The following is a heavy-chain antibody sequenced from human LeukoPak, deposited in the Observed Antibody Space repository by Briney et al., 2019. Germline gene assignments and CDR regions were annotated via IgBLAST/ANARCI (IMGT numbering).Heavy chain of an antibody. CDR3: ARLGQLTGTTHY. CDR2: IYYSGST. D-gene: IGHD1-20*01. CDR1: GGSISSSSYY. V-gene: IGHV4-39*01. J-gene: IGHJ4*02. Sequence: KTSETLSLTCTVSGGSISSSSYYWGWIRQPPGKGLEWIGSIYYSGSTYYNPSLKSRVTISVDTSKNQFSLKLSSVTAADTAVYYCARLGQLTGTTHYWGQGTLVTVSS.